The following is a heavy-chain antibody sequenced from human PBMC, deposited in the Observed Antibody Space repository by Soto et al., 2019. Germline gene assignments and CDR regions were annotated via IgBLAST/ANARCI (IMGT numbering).Heavy chain of an antibody. CDR1: GYSFTSYW. J-gene: IGHJ6*02. CDR2: IYPGDSDT. Sequence: PGESLKISCKGSGYSFTSYWIGWVRQMPGKGMEWMGIIYPGDSDTRYSPTVQGQVTNSSDKSNSTAYLQWSRLKDSDTAMYYCARLERGIAVADTADYYYGMDVWGQGTTVTVSS. CDR3: ARLERGIAVADTADYYYGMDV. D-gene: IGHD6-19*01. V-gene: IGHV5-51*01.